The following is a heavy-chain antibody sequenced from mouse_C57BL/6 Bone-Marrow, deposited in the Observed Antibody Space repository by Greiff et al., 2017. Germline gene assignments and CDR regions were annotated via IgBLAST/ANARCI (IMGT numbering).Heavy chain of an antibody. D-gene: IGHD2-3*01. Sequence: QVQLQQSGAELVRPGASVTLSCKASGYTFTDYEMHWVKQTPVHGLEWIGAIDPETGCTAYNQKFKGKAILTADKSSSTAYMELRSLTSEDSAVYYCTNYDGCCDYAMDYWGQGTSVTVSS. J-gene: IGHJ4*01. CDR2: IDPETGCT. CDR3: TNYDGCCDYAMDY. CDR1: GYTFTDYE. V-gene: IGHV1-15*01.